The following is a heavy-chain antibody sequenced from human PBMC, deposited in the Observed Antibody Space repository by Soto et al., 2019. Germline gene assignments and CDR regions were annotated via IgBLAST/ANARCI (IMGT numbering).Heavy chain of an antibody. J-gene: IGHJ4*02. Sequence: QVQLQESGPGLVKSSGTLSLTCAVSGGSISSSNWGSWVRQPPGRGLWWIAEIYHSGSTNYNPSLKSRVTISVDKSKNHFSLKLRAVTAAETAVYYCARGAPSGDYCSGGSSHNFYFDYWGQGTLVTVSS. CDR1: GGSISSSNW. CDR2: IYHSGST. CDR3: ARGAPSGDYCSGGSSHNFYFDY. D-gene: IGHD2-15*01. V-gene: IGHV4-4*02.